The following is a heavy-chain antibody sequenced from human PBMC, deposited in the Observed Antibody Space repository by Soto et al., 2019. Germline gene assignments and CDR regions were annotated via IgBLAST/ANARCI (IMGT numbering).Heavy chain of an antibody. Sequence: VKVSCKASGYSFTSLDINWVRQTAGQGLEWMGWMEPSTGRTGYAQKFQGRVTMTRDTSINTAYMELTTLTSDDTAFYYCARGVSAEVDYWGQGTLVTVSS. D-gene: IGHD6-19*01. V-gene: IGHV1-8*01. CDR3: ARGVSAEVDY. CDR1: GYSFTSLD. CDR2: MEPSTGRT. J-gene: IGHJ4*02.